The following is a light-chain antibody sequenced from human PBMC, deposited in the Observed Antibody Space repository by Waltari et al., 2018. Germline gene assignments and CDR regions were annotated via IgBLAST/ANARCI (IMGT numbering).Light chain of an antibody. CDR3: QQYNNWPPKVT. CDR2: GAS. CDR1: QSVSSN. Sequence: SVSPGERATLSCRASQSVSSNLAWYQQKPGQAPRLLIYGASTRATGIPARFSGSGSGTEFTLTISSLQSEDFAVYYCQQYNNWPPKVTFGPGTKVDIK. V-gene: IGKV3-15*01. J-gene: IGKJ3*01.